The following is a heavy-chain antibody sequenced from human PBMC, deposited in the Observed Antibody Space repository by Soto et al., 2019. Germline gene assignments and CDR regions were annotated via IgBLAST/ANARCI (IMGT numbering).Heavy chain of an antibody. Sequence: EVQLLESGGGLVQPGGSLRLSCAASGFTFSSYAMSWVRQAPGKGLEWVSAISSSGGSTYYADYVKGRFTISRDNSKNTLYLQMNSLRAEDTAVYYCSNDGGYDFSYMDVWGKGTTVTVSS. CDR1: GFTFSSYA. V-gene: IGHV3-23*01. CDR2: ISSSGGST. D-gene: IGHD5-12*01. J-gene: IGHJ6*03. CDR3: SNDGGYDFSYMDV.